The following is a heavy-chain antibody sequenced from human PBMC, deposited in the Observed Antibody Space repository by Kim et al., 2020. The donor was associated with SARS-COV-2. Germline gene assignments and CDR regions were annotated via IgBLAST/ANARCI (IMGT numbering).Heavy chain of an antibody. J-gene: IGHJ2*01. V-gene: IGHV4-31*03. CDR3: ARSVLRYSWYFDL. Sequence: SETLSLTCTVSGGSISSGGYYWSWIRQHPGKGLEWIGYIYYSGSTYYNPSLKSRVTISVDTSKNQFSLKLSSVTAADTAVYYCARSVLRYSWYFDLWGRGTLVTVSS. CDR2: IYYSGST. D-gene: IGHD3-9*01. CDR1: GGSISSGGYY.